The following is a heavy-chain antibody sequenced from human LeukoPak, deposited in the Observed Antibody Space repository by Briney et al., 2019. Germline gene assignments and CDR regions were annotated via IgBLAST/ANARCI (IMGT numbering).Heavy chain of an antibody. CDR1: GGSISSSSYY. V-gene: IGHV4-39*07. CDR2: INHSGST. J-gene: IGHJ5*02. D-gene: IGHD4-17*01. CDR3: ARRSYYGDYLRLSWGNWFDP. Sequence: PSETLSLTCTVSGGSISSSSYYWGWIRQPPGKGLEWIGEINHSGSTNYNPSLKSRVTISVDTSKNQFSLKLSSVTAADTAVYYCARRSYYGDYLRLSWGNWFDPWGQGTLVTVSS.